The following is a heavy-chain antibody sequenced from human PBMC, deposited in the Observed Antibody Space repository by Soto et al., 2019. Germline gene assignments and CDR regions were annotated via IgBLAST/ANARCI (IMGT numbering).Heavy chain of an antibody. CDR2: ICYSGSA. V-gene: IGHV4-30-4*01. J-gene: IGHJ4*02. CDR1: GGSISSTSYY. CDR3: ATELSGYSYGPGEVY. D-gene: IGHD5-18*01. Sequence: PSETLSLTCTVSGGSISSTSYYWSWIRQPPGEGLEWMGYICYSGSAFYNPSLMGRITMSVDTSKNQFSLNLNSVTAADTAVYFCATELSGYSYGPGEVYWGQGTLVTVSS.